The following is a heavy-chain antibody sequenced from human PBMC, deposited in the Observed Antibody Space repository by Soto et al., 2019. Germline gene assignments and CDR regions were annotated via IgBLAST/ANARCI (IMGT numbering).Heavy chain of an antibody. J-gene: IGHJ4*02. Sequence: QVQLQESGPGLVKPSQTLSLTCTVSGGSISSGGYYWSWIRQHPGKGLEWIGYIYYSGSTYYNPSLKSRVTVSVDTSKNQFALKLSSVTAADTAVYSCARGVRTTIVVLDWGQGTLVTVSS. CDR3: ARGVRTTIVVLD. CDR2: IYYSGST. CDR1: GGSISSGGYY. D-gene: IGHD3-22*01. V-gene: IGHV4-31*03.